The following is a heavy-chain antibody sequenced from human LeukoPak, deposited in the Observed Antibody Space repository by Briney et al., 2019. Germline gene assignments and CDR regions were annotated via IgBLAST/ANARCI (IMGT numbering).Heavy chain of an antibody. CDR1: GFTVSSNY. Sequence: GGSLRLSCAASGFTVSSNYMSWVRQAPGKGLEWVSVIYSGGSTYYADSVKGRFTISRDNSKNTLYLEMNSLRAEDTAVYYCEKDPTETPSRAPSFDYGAQEPLVTASS. V-gene: IGHV3-53*01. CDR2: IYSGGST. D-gene: IGHD6-6*01. CDR3: EKDPTETPSRAPSFDY. J-gene: IGHJ4*02.